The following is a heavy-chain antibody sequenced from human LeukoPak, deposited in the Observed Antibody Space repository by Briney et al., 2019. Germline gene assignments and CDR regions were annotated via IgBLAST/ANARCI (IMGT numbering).Heavy chain of an antibody. CDR1: GYTFTGYY. Sequence: ASVKVSCKASGYTFTGYYMHWVRQAPGQGLEWMGRINPNSGGTNYAQKFQGRVTMTRDTSISTAYMELSRLRSDDTAVYYCARENIVVVVAAEENWFDPWGQGTLVTVSS. CDR3: ARENIVVVVAAEENWFDP. CDR2: INPNSGGT. V-gene: IGHV1-2*06. D-gene: IGHD2-15*01. J-gene: IGHJ5*02.